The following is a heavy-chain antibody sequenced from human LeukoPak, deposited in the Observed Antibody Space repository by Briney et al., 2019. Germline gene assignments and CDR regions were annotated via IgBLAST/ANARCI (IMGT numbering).Heavy chain of an antibody. CDR1: GFAFSSYA. D-gene: IGHD5-12*01. Sequence: PGRSLRLSCAASGFAFSSYALHWVRQAPGQGLQWVASISYDGNNKYYADSVKGRFTISRDNAKNSLYLEMNSLRDEDTGVYYCARDVRWLRFVFDNWGQGTLVTVSS. J-gene: IGHJ4*02. V-gene: IGHV3-30-3*01. CDR3: ARDVRWLRFVFDN. CDR2: ISYDGNNK.